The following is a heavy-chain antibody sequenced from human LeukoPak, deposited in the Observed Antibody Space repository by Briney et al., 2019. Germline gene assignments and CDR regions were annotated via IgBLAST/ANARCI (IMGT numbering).Heavy chain of an antibody. CDR1: GFTFSTYW. J-gene: IGHJ3*01. D-gene: IGHD3/OR15-3a*01. CDR2: INNDGGGT. V-gene: IGHV3-74*01. CDR3: ARRGLDHAFDF. Sequence: GGSLRLSCAASGFTFSTYWMYWVRQAPGKGLEYVSRINNDGGGTTYADSVKGRFTISRDNAKNTVYLQMNSLRPEDTAMYYCARRGLDHAFDFWGQGTMVTVSS.